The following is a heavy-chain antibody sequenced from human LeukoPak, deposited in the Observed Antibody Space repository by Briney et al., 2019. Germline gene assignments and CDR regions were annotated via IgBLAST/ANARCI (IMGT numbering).Heavy chain of an antibody. CDR3: AGGWDIVVVVAATLGAFDI. J-gene: IGHJ3*02. V-gene: IGHV3-48*01. CDR1: GFTYSCYI. CDR2: ISIIRSI. Sequence: GGSLRLSCAASGFTYSCYIMNWVGQPPAKGLEWVDYISIIRSIYYADPVKGRFTISRDNAKNSLYMQMNSLRGEDTAVYYCAGGWDIVVVVAATLGAFDISGQGTMVTVSS. D-gene: IGHD2-15*01.